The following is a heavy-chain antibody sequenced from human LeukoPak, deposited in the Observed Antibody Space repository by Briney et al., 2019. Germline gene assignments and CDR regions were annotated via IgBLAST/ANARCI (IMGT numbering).Heavy chain of an antibody. V-gene: IGHV3-11*01. J-gene: IGHJ5*02. D-gene: IGHD6-13*01. CDR3: ARVVSWQQLPNWFDP. CDR2: ISSSGSTI. CDR1: GFTFSDYY. Sequence: PGGSLRLSCAASGFTFSDYYMSWIRQAPGKGLEWVSYISSSGSTIYYADSVKGRFTISRDNAKNSLYLQMNSLRAEDTAVYYCARVVSWQQLPNWFDPWGQGTLVTVSS.